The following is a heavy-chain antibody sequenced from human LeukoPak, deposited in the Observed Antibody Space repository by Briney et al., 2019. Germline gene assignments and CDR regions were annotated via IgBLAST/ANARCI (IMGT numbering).Heavy chain of an antibody. CDR1: GFPFSNNA. V-gene: IGHV3-23*01. J-gene: IGHJ6*02. D-gene: IGHD3-22*01. Sequence: GGSLRLSCAASGFPFSNNAMTWVRQAPGKGLEWVSALSGSGISTYYADSVKGRFTISRDNSKNTLYLQMNSLRAEDTAVYYCARDHKAYYDSSGYYYYYYGMDVWGQGTTVTVSS. CDR3: ARDHKAYYDSSGYYYYYYGMDV. CDR2: LSGSGIST.